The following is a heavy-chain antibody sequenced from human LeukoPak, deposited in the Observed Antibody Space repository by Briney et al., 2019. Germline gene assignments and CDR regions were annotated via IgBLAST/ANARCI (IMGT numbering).Heavy chain of an antibody. J-gene: IGHJ4*02. D-gene: IGHD4-17*01. CDR1: GFTFSSDS. CDR3: ARDLTSVPTR. CDR2: ISSSGNTK. V-gene: IGHV3-48*02. Sequence: PGGSLRLTCAGFGFTFSSDSMNWVRQAPGKGLEWVSYISSSGNTKHYVDSVKGRFTISRDNAKNSVYLQMNSLRNEDTAVYYCARDLTSVPTRWGQGTLVTVSS.